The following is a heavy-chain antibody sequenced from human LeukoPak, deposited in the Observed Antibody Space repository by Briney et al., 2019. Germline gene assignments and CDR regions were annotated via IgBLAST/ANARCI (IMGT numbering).Heavy chain of an antibody. CDR1: GFTFSSYS. CDR3: ARGPQFCSGGSCYGYYFDY. V-gene: IGHV3-21*01. D-gene: IGHD2-15*01. J-gene: IGHJ4*02. CDR2: ISSSGSYI. Sequence: GGSLRLSCAASGFTFSSYSMNWVRHAPGKGLEWVSSISSSGSYIYYADSVKGRFSISRDSAKSSLYLQMNSLRAEDTAVYYCARGPQFCSGGSCYGYYFDYWGQGTLVTVSS.